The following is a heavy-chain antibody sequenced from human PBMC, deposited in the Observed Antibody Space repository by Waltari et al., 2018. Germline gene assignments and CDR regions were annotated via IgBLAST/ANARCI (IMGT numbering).Heavy chain of an antibody. CDR1: GGSISSSNW. Sequence: QVQLQESGPGLVKPSGTLSLTCAVSGGSISSSNWWSWVRQPPGKGLEWSGEIYHSGSTNYNPSRKSRVTISVDKSKRQFSLKRSSVTAADTAVYYCAREGSGWYAWGVYFDYWGQGTLVTVSS. D-gene: IGHD6-19*01. CDR2: IYHSGST. J-gene: IGHJ4*02. CDR3: AREGSGWYAWGVYFDY. V-gene: IGHV4-4*02.